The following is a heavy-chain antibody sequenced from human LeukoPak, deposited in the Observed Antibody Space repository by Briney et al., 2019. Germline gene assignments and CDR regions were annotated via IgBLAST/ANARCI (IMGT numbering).Heavy chain of an antibody. Sequence: PGGSPRLSCAASGFTFSSYWMSWVRQAPGKGLEWVSAISGSGGSTYYADSVKGRFTISRDNSKNTLYLQMNSLRAEDTAVYYCAKDRRGITIFGVAMDVWGQGTTVTVSS. CDR3: AKDRRGITIFGVAMDV. CDR2: ISGSGGST. J-gene: IGHJ6*02. V-gene: IGHV3-23*01. CDR1: GFTFSSYW. D-gene: IGHD3-3*01.